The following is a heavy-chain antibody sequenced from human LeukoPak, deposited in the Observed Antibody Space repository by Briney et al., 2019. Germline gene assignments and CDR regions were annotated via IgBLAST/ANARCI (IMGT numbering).Heavy chain of an antibody. CDR3: ARTTYYYDSSGYFTFDY. D-gene: IGHD3-22*01. J-gene: IGHJ4*02. Sequence: SQTLSLTCTVSGGSISSGDYYWSWIRQPPGKGLEWIGYLYYSGSTYYNPSLKSRVTISVDTSKNQFSLKLSSVTAADTAVYYCARTTYYYDSSGYFTFDYWGQGTLVTVSS. CDR1: GGSISSGDYY. CDR2: LYYSGST. V-gene: IGHV4-30-4*08.